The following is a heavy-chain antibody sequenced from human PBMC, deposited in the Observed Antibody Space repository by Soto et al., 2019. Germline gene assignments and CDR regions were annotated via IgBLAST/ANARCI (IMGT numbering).Heavy chain of an antibody. CDR3: ARGVGSGSYYNQYNWFDP. Sequence: ASVKVSCKASGYTFTSYAMHWVRQAPGQRLEWMGWINAGNGNTKYSQKFQGRVTITRDTSASTAYMELRSLRSDDTAVYYCARGVGSGSYYNQYNWFDPWGQG. CDR1: GYTFTSYA. D-gene: IGHD3-10*01. J-gene: IGHJ5*02. V-gene: IGHV1-3*01. CDR2: INAGNGNT.